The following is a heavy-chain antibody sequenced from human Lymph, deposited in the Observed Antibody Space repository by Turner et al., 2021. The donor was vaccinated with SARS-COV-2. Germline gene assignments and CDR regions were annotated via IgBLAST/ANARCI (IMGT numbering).Heavy chain of an antibody. D-gene: IGHD4-17*01. V-gene: IGHV3-21*01. CDR2: ISSSGRDI. J-gene: IGHJ4*02. CDR1: GFTFITYR. Sequence: EVQRVEPGGGLVKPGGPLSLPGQASGFTFITYRMNWVRQAPGKGLEWILSISSSGRDIYSASSVKGQFTISRDEAKLSLYLQMNCLRAEDTAVYYCARDIPTTADYLDYWGQGTLVTVSS. CDR3: ARDIPTTADYLDY.